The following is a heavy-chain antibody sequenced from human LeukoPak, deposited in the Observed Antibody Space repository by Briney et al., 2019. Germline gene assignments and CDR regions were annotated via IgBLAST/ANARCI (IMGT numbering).Heavy chain of an antibody. CDR3: ASFRDGYNYFDY. Sequence: SVKVSCKASGGAFSSYAISWLRQAPGQGLEWMGRIVPIFGTANYAQKFQGRVTITTDESTSTAYMELSSLRSEDTAVYYCASFRDGYNYFDYWGQGTPVTVSS. D-gene: IGHD5-24*01. J-gene: IGHJ4*02. CDR1: GGAFSSYA. V-gene: IGHV1-69*05. CDR2: IVPIFGTA.